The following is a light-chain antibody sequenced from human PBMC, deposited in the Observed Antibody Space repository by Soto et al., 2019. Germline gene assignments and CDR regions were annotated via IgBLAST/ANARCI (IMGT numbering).Light chain of an antibody. CDR1: LGVSSY. J-gene: IGKJ2*01. CDR3: QQRSNWHI. Sequence: EIVLTQSAAPLSLSPGERATLSCRASLGVSSYLARYQQKPGQAPRLLIYGESNRATGIPASFSGSCSGQHFSLTISSVEAHEFAVYYCQQRSNWHIFGQGTKLASK. V-gene: IGKV3D-11*01. CDR2: GES.